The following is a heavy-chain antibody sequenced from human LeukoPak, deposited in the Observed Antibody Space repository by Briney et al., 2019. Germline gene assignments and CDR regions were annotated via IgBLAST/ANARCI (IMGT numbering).Heavy chain of an antibody. J-gene: IGHJ4*02. V-gene: IGHV3-23*01. CDR2: ISGSGGST. Sequence: GGSLRLSCAASGFTFSSYAMSSVRQAPGKGLEWVSAISGSGGSTYYADSVKGRFTISRDNSKNTLYLQMNSLRAEDTAVYYCAKVLLWFGESRGFDYWGQGTLVTVSS. CDR3: AKVLLWFGESRGFDY. D-gene: IGHD3-10*01. CDR1: GFTFSSYA.